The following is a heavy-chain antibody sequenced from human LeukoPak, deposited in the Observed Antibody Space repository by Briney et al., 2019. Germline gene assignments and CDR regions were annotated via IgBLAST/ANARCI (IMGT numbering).Heavy chain of an antibody. J-gene: IGHJ4*02. D-gene: IGHD6-13*01. CDR2: FNPDSGGT. CDR3: ARQQQLLDY. V-gene: IGHV1-2*02. CDR1: GYTFTRYY. Sequence: ASVKVSCKASGYTFTRYYMHWVRQAPGQGLEWMGWFNPDSGGTHYAQKFQGRVTMTRDTSISTAYMELNRMRSDDTAVYYCARQQQLLDYWGQGTLVTVSS.